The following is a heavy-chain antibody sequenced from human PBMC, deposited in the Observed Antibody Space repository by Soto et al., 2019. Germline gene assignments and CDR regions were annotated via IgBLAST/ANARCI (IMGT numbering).Heavy chain of an antibody. CDR2: INPKTAAT. D-gene: IGHD1-26*01. CDR3: ARIKWGLNYYNGMDV. CDR1: GYSFSDYF. Sequence: GASVKVSWKPSGYSFSDYFIQWVRQAPGQGLEWVAWINPKTAATNYAKKFQGRVSVTWDTSSTTAYMELTSLRPDDTAVYYCARIKWGLNYYNGMDVWGQGTTVTVSS. V-gene: IGHV1-2*02. J-gene: IGHJ6*02.